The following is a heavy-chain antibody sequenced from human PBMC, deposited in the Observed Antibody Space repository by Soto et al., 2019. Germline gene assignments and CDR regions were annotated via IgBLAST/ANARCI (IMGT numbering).Heavy chain of an antibody. CDR3: VGKWFDF. CDR2: IYRGGST. V-gene: IGHV3-53*01. CDR1: GFTVSSNF. J-gene: IGHJ5*01. Sequence: VGSLRLSCAASGFTVSSNFMNWVRQAPGKGLEWVSVIYRGGSTNYADSVKGRFTISRDISKNTLYLQMNSLRVEDTAVYYCVGKWFDFWGQGTLVTVSS.